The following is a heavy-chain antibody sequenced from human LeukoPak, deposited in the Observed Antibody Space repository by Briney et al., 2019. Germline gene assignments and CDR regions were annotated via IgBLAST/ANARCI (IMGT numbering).Heavy chain of an antibody. J-gene: IGHJ6*02. CDR1: GFTFSSYA. Sequence: GGSLRLSCAASGFTFSSYAMSWVRQAPGKGLEWVAVIWYDGSNQYYVDSVKGRFTISRDNSKNTLYLQMNSLRAEDTAVYYCARDRITARGGMDVWGQGTTVTVSS. V-gene: IGHV3-33*08. D-gene: IGHD6-6*01. CDR2: IWYDGSNQ. CDR3: ARDRITARGGMDV.